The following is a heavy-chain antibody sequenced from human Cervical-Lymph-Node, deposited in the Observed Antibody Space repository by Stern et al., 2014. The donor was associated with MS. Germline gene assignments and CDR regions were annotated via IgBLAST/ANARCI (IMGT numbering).Heavy chain of an antibody. Sequence: QVQLQQSGAEVMKPWETLSVSCTFSGYPFTDYSLHWVRQAPGKGLEWMGWVNGGSGHTKYSQRFQGRVSLTRDTSASTAYLDLSSLTSEDTAVYFCARTLLSGNYMSFFDVWGRGTLVTVSS. V-gene: IGHV1-3*01. D-gene: IGHD1-26*01. CDR2: VNGGSGHT. CDR3: ARTLLSGNYMSFFDV. CDR1: GYPFTDYS. J-gene: IGHJ2*01.